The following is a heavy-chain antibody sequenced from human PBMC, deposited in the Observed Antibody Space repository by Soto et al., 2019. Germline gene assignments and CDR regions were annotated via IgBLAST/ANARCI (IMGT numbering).Heavy chain of an antibody. D-gene: IGHD3-22*01. V-gene: IGHV3-30*18. Sequence: GGSLRLSCAASGFPFSTYGMHWVRQAPGKGLEWVAGISYDGSNKHYADSVKGRLTISRDNSKNTLYLQMSSLRDEDTAVYYCAKDTYYYDSTGYYVFDDWGQGTLVTVSS. CDR2: ISYDGSNK. CDR1: GFPFSTYG. J-gene: IGHJ4*02. CDR3: AKDTYYYDSTGYYVFDD.